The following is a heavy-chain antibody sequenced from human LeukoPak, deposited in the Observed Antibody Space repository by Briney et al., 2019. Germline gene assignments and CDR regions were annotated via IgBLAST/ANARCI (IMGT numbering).Heavy chain of an antibody. V-gene: IGHV3-21*01. Sequence: GGSLRLSCAASGFTFRSYSMNWVRQAPGKGLEWVSFITSSSSYIYYADSVKGRFIISRDNAKNSLYLQMNSLRAEDTAVYYCATTDYYYGMDVWGQGTTVTVSS. CDR3: ATTDYYYGMDV. J-gene: IGHJ6*02. CDR1: GFTFRSYS. CDR2: ITSSSSYI.